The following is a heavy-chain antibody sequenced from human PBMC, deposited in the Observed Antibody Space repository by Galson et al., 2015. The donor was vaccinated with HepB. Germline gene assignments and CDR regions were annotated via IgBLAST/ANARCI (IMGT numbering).Heavy chain of an antibody. J-gene: IGHJ3*02. V-gene: IGHV3-30*03. Sequence: LRLSCAASGFTFTNYGMHWVRQAPGKGLEWVAVISYDGTNKYYGDSVKGRFTISRDNSKNTLYLQMNSLRAEDTAVYYCAIITTGRPGLGGSIDAFDMWGQGTMVTVSS. D-gene: IGHD3-16*01. CDR3: AIITTGRPGLGGSIDAFDM. CDR1: GFTFTNYG. CDR2: ISYDGTNK.